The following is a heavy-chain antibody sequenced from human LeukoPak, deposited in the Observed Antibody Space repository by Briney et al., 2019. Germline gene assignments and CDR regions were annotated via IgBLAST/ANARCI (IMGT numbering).Heavy chain of an antibody. D-gene: IGHD6-13*01. V-gene: IGHV4-59*01. Sequence: SETLSLTCTVSGGSISSYYWSWIRQPPGKGLEWIGDIYYSGSTNYNPSLKSRVTISVATSKNHFSLKLSSVTAADTAVYYCARDHAAATHTNYYYMDVWGKGTTVTISS. CDR3: ARDHAAATHTNYYYMDV. CDR2: IYYSGST. CDR1: GGSISSYY. J-gene: IGHJ6*03.